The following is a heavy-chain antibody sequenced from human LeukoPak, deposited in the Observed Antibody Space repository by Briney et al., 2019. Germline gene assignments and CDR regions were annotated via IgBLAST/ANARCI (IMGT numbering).Heavy chain of an antibody. V-gene: IGHV3-15*01. CDR3: TTNSFVVISTGRGDF. D-gene: IGHD2-21*01. Sequence: NPGGSLRLSCAASGFTFNNAWMIWVRQAPGKGLEWVGRIKSKTDGGTTDYTAPVKGRFTISRDDSKNTLYLQMNSLKTEDTAVYYCTTNSFVVISTGRGDFWGQGTLVTVSS. CDR1: GFTFNNAW. J-gene: IGHJ4*02. CDR2: IKSKTDGGTT.